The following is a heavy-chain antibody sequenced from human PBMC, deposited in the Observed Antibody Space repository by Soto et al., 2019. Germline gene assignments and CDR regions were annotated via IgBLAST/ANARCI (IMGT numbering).Heavy chain of an antibody. Sequence: QVQLVESGGGVVQPGRSLRLSCSGSGVTLNTNGMHWVRQAPGKGLVWVALISYDGINKYYGDSVKGRFTIAWDNSRNAVSLDVDSLRADATEVYCCALSSTSGWYLDGSDFDHWGLGTLCIVSS. V-gene: IGHV3-30*03. CDR2: ISYDGINK. J-gene: IGHJ4*02. D-gene: IGHD6-19*01. CDR3: ALSSTSGWYLDGSDFDH. CDR1: GVTLNTNG.